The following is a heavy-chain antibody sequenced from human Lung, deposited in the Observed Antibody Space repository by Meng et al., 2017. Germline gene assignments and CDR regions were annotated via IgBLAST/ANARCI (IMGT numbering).Heavy chain of an antibody. D-gene: IGHD4-11*01. Sequence: QGQLQRWGGGLLKPPEPLSLTCVVSGGSFSDYYWSWIRQPPGKGLEWIGEINHSGSTNYNPSLESRATISVDTSQNNLSLKLSSVTAADSAVYYCARGPTTMAHDFDYWGQGTLVTVSS. CDR1: GGSFSDYY. CDR3: ARGPTTMAHDFDY. J-gene: IGHJ4*02. CDR2: INHSGST. V-gene: IGHV4-34*01.